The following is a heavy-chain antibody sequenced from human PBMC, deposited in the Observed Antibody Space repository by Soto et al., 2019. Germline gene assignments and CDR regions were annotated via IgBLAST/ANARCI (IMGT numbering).Heavy chain of an antibody. D-gene: IGHD5-12*01. CDR3: EREGVAPYYYYGMDV. V-gene: IGHV1-3*01. Sequence: GASVKVSCKASGYTFSSYAMHWVRQAPGQRLEWMGWINAGNGDRKYSQKFQGRVTITRDTSASTAYMELRSLRSEDTAVYYCEREGVAPYYYYGMDVWGQGTPVTVSS. CDR1: GYTFSSYA. CDR2: INAGNGDR. J-gene: IGHJ6*02.